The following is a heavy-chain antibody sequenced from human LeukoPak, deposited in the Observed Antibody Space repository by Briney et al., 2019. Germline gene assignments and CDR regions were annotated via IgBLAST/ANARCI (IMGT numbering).Heavy chain of an antibody. J-gene: IGHJ4*02. V-gene: IGHV3-73*01. CDR2: IRSKANSYAT. CDR1: GFTFSGSA. Sequence: GGSLRLSCAASGFTFSGSAMHWVRQAFGKGLEWVGRIRSKANSYATAYAASVKGRFTISRDDSKNTAYLQMNSLKTEDTAVYYCTSLPGARTEYFDYWGQGTLVTASS. D-gene: IGHD3-10*01. CDR3: TSLPGARTEYFDY.